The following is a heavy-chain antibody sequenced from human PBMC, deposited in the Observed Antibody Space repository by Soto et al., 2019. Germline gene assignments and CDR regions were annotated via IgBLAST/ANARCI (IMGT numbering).Heavy chain of an antibody. J-gene: IGHJ6*02. CDR2: IYYSGST. CDR3: ARRTGMEWLFYYSGLDV. D-gene: IGHD3-3*01. Sequence: PSETLSLTCTVSGGSISSSSYYWGWIRQPPGKGLEWIGSIYYSGSTYYNPSLKSRVTISVDTSKNQFSLKLSSVTAADTAVYYCARRTGMEWLFYYSGLDVWGQGTTVTVSS. V-gene: IGHV4-39*01. CDR1: GGSISSSSYY.